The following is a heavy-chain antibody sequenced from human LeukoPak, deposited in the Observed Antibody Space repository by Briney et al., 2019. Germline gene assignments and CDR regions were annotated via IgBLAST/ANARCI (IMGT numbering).Heavy chain of an antibody. V-gene: IGHV4-61*02. CDR2: IYTSGST. D-gene: IGHD3-22*01. CDR3: ARERNYDSSGYIDAFDT. CDR1: GGSIGSGSYY. J-gene: IGHJ3*02. Sequence: SETLSLTCTVSGGSIGSGSYYWSWIRQPAGKGLEWIGRIYTSGSTNYNPSLKSRVTMSVDTSKNQFSLKLSSVTAADTAVYYCARERNYDSSGYIDAFDTWGQGTMVTVSS.